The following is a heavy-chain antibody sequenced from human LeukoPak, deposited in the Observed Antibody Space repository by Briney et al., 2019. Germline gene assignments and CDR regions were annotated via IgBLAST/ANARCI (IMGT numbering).Heavy chain of an antibody. Sequence: GGSLRLSCAASGFTFSSYWMSWVRQAPGKGLEWVANIKQDGSEKYYVDSVKGRFTISRDNAKNSLYLQMNSLRAEDTAVYYCARDLSPPTYYYDSSGYRRPIFYPPGYSGQGTLVTVSS. CDR3: ARDLSPPTYYYDSSGYRRPIFYPPGY. CDR1: GFTFSSYW. V-gene: IGHV3-7*01. J-gene: IGHJ4*02. CDR2: IKQDGSEK. D-gene: IGHD3-22*01.